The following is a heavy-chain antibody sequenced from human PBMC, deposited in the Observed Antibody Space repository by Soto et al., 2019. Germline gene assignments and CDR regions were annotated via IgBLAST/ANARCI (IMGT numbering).Heavy chain of an antibody. CDR1: GXTFTDYS. J-gene: IGHJ5*01. CDR2: ISYDGGNK. CDR3: ARGTSLRFFDWPDS. Sequence: LRLSCAASGXTFTDYSMHWVRQAPGKGLEWVTSISYDGGNKYYAASVKGRFTFSRDNSKNTVYLQMTSMRLEDTAVYYCARGTSLRFFDWPDSWGQGTLVPVS. V-gene: IGHV3-30-3*01. D-gene: IGHD3-9*01.